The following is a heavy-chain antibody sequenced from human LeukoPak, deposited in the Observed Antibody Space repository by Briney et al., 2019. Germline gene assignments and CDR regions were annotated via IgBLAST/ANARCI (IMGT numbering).Heavy chain of an antibody. CDR1: GFTFSSYS. CDR3: AKYSNSYYYYYYYMDV. Sequence: PGGSLRLSCAASGFTFSSYSMNWVRQAPGKGLEWVSSISSSSSYIYYADSVKGRFTISRDNAKNSLYLQMNSLRAEDTAVYYCAKYSNSYYYYYYYMDVWGKGTTVTVSS. V-gene: IGHV3-21*04. D-gene: IGHD4-11*01. J-gene: IGHJ6*03. CDR2: ISSSSSYI.